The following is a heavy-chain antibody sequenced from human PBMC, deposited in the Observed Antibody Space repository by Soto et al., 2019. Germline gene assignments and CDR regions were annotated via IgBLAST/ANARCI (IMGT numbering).Heavy chain of an antibody. J-gene: IGHJ3*02. Sequence: PSETLSLTCSVSGGSISTYYWSWIRQSPGKGLEFIGCIFSSGGTNYNPALKSRITISRDTSKNQLSLKLTSVTAADTAVYFCAKPQYTVVTPLDIWGQGTMVTVSS. CDR2: IFSSGGT. D-gene: IGHD2-21*02. CDR1: GGSISTYY. CDR3: AKPQYTVVTPLDI. V-gene: IGHV4-59*01.